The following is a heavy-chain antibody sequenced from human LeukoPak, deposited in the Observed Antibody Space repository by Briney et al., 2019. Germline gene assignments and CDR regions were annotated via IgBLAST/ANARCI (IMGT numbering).Heavy chain of an antibody. J-gene: IGHJ5*02. CDR1: GLTFSNYG. D-gene: IGHD5-24*01. CDR3: YGSDYGYNLNDDP. CDR2: IRYDGSNQ. Sequence: PGGSLRLSCAASGLTFSNYGMHWVRQAPGKGLEWVAFIRYDGSNQYYGDSVKVRFTISRDNSNNTLYLRMNSLRAKATAAYYCYGSDYGYNLNDDPWGQGTLVTVSS. V-gene: IGHV3-30*02.